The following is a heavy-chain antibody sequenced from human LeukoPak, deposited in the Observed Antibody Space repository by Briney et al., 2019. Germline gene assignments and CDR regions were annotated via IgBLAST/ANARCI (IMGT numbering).Heavy chain of an antibody. Sequence: PSETLSLTCTVSGGSISSYYWSWIRQPPGKGLEWIGYIYYSGSTNYNPSLKSRVTITVDTSKNQFSLKPSSVTAADTAVYYCARDRNYGTPYNWFDPWGQGTLVTVSS. CDR3: ARDRNYGTPYNWFDP. D-gene: IGHD4-11*01. CDR1: GGSISSYY. CDR2: IYYSGST. J-gene: IGHJ5*02. V-gene: IGHV4-59*01.